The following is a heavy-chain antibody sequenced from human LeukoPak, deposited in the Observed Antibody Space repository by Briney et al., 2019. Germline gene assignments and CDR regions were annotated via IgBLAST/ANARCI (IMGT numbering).Heavy chain of an antibody. D-gene: IGHD6-19*01. Sequence: GSLRLSCAASGFTFSSYWMHWVRQAPGKGLVWVSRINSDGSSTSYADSVKGRFTISRDNAKNSLYLQMNSLRVEDTAMYYCGYGSGWIFDCRGQGALVTVSS. V-gene: IGHV3-74*01. J-gene: IGHJ4*02. CDR1: GFTFSSYW. CDR2: INSDGSST. CDR3: GYGSGWIFDC.